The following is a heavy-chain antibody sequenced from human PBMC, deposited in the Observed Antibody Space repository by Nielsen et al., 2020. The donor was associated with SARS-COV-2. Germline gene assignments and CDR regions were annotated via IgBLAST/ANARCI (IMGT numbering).Heavy chain of an antibody. Sequence: SGPTLVKPPQTLTLTCTFSGFSLSTSGMCVSWIRPPPGKALEWLARIDWDDDKYYSTSLKTRLTISKDTSKNQVVLTMTNMDPVDTATYYCARIFLSVTTGPMDYWGQGTLVTVSS. D-gene: IGHD4-17*01. CDR1: GFSLSTSGMC. V-gene: IGHV2-70*11. CDR3: ARIFLSVTTGPMDY. CDR2: IDWDDDK. J-gene: IGHJ4*02.